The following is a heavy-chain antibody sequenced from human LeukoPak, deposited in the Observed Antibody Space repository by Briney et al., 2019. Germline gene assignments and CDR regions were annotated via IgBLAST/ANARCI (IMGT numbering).Heavy chain of an antibody. Sequence: SETLSLTCTVSGGSISSYYWSWIRQPPGKGLEWIGYIYYSGSTNYNPSLKSRVTISVDTSKNQFSLKLSSVTAADTAVYYCAISGRSGWYFEDYWGQGTLVTVSS. D-gene: IGHD6-19*01. J-gene: IGHJ4*02. CDR3: AISGRSGWYFEDY. V-gene: IGHV4-59*01. CDR1: GGSISSYY. CDR2: IYYSGST.